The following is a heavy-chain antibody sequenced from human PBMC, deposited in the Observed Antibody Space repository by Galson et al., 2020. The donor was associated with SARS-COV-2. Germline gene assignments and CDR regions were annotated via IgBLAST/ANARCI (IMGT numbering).Heavy chain of an antibody. Sequence: ETSETLSLTCTVSGGSISSGDYYWSWIRQPPGKGLEWMGYIYYSGSTDYNPSLKSRVTISVDTSKNQFSLKLSSVTAADTAVYYCARGHTSRWGYNWNYGFDYWGQGTLVTVSS. CDR1: GGSISSGDYY. CDR2: IYYSGST. CDR3: ARGHTSRWGYNWNYGFDY. J-gene: IGHJ4*02. V-gene: IGHV4-30-4*01. D-gene: IGHD1-7*01.